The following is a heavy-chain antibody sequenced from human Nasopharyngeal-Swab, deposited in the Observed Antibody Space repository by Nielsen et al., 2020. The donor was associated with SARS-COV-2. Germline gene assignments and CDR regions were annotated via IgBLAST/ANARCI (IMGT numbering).Heavy chain of an antibody. CDR2: INTNNGNP. D-gene: IGHD4-17*01. CDR3: ARGRGDYAGYYFDY. J-gene: IGHJ4*01. V-gene: IGHV7-4-1*02. CDR1: GYTFTSYS. Sequence: ASAQVSCYASGYTFTSYSMNWLLQPPGEGLEWMVWINTNNGNPTYAKGFTGRFVFSLNTSVSTAYMQISSLKAEDTAVYYCARGRGDYAGYYFDYWGQGTLVTVSS.